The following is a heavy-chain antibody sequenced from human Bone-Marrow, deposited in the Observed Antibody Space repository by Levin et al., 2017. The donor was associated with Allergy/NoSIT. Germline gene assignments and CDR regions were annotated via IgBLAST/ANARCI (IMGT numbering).Heavy chain of an antibody. CDR1: GFTFSSYS. V-gene: IGHV3-21*01. Sequence: AGGSLRLSCAASGFTFSSYSMNWVRQAPGKGLEWVSSISSSSSYIYYADSVKGRFTISRDNAKNSLYLQMNSLRAEDTAVYYCARKWRLRDYYYYGMDVWGQGTTVTVSS. D-gene: IGHD1-26*01. CDR3: ARKWRLRDYYYYGMDV. CDR2: ISSSSSYI. J-gene: IGHJ6*02.